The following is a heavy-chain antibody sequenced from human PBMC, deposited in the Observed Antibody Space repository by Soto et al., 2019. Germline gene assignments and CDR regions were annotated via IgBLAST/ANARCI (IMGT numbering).Heavy chain of an antibody. D-gene: IGHD2-2*01. Sequence: EVQLLESGGGLVQPGGSLRLSCAASGFTFSIYATNWVRQAPGKGLEWVSSISGSGDNTYYADSVKGRFTISKDNSMNTVSLQMNSLTVEDTALYYCAKSGQSSWANMDVWGKGTTVTVSS. CDR1: GFTFSIYA. J-gene: IGHJ6*04. V-gene: IGHV3-23*01. CDR2: ISGSGDNT. CDR3: AKSGQSSWANMDV.